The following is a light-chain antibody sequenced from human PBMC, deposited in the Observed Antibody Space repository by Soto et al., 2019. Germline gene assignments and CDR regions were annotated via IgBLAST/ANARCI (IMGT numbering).Light chain of an antibody. Sequence: ESVLTQAPATLSLSPGERATLSCRASQSVSSYLAWYQQKPGQAPRLLIYDASNRATGIPARFSGSGSGTDFTLTISSLEPEDFAVYYCQQRTNRPSGSTLGPGTKVDIK. CDR3: QQRTNRPSGST. CDR2: DAS. J-gene: IGKJ3*01. CDR1: QSVSSY. V-gene: IGKV3-11*01.